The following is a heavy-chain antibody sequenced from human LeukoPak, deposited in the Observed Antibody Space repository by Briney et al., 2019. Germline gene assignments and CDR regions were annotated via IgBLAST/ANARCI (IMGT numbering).Heavy chain of an antibody. CDR2: INHSGST. V-gene: IGHV4-34*01. CDR3: ARGTRGNWNYPFDY. Sequence: SETLSLTCAVSGGSFSGYYWSWIRQPPGKGLEWIGEINHSGSTNYNPSLKSRVTISVDTSKNQLSLKLSSVTAADTAVYYCARGTRGNWNYPFDYWGQGTLVTVSS. CDR1: GGSFSGYY. D-gene: IGHD1-7*01. J-gene: IGHJ4*02.